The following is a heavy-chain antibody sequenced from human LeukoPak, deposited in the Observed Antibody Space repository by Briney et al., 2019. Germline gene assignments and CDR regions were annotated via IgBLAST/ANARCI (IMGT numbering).Heavy chain of an antibody. CDR1: GYSFNDYY. D-gene: IGHD3-10*01. CDR3: ARDFVGGGSAGGY. V-gene: IGHV1-2*02. J-gene: IGHJ4*02. Sequence: ASVKVSCKASGYSFNDYYMHWVRQAPGQGLEWMGWINPKSGGTNFAHKFQGRVALTTDTSMSTAYMELSALRSDDTAVHYCARDFVGGGSAGGYWGQGTLVTVSS. CDR2: INPKSGGT.